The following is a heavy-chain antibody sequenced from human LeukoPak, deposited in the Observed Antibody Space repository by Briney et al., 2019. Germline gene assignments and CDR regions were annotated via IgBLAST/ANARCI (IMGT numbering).Heavy chain of an antibody. Sequence: ASVKVSCKSSGYTFASYGFIWVRQAPGQGLKWMGWISAYNGHRTYAQNFQGRVSMTTDSSTNTAYMELRSLRPDDTAVYYCARDQGGGNCDFWGQGSLVTVSS. CDR3: ARDQGGGNCDF. D-gene: IGHD2-21*01. CDR2: ISAYNGHR. CDR1: GYTFASYG. V-gene: IGHV1-18*01. J-gene: IGHJ4*02.